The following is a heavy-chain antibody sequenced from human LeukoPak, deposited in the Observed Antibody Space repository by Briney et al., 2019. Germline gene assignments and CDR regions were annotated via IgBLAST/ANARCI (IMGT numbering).Heavy chain of an antibody. CDR1: GGSISSSNW. CDR2: IYHSGST. CDR3: ARVPAFPWYSRKGFDP. V-gene: IGHV4-4*02. Sequence: PSETLSLTCAVSGGSISSSNWWSWVRQPPGKGLEWIGEIYHSGSTNYNPSLKSRVTISVDKSKNQFSLKLSSVTAADTAVYYCARVPAFPWYSRKGFDPWGQGTLVTVSS. D-gene: IGHD6-13*01. J-gene: IGHJ5*02.